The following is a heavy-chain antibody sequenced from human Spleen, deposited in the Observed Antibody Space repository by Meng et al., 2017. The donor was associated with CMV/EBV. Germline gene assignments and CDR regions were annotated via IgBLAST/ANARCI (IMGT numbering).Heavy chain of an antibody. D-gene: IGHD2/OR15-2a*01. V-gene: IGHV3-11*01. Sequence: GESLKISCAGSGFTFSHFFMNWIRQAPGKGLEWVSYISGSDSTTYYADPVRGRFTISRDNAKNSVFLQMNSLRADDTAVYYCARMGGRHEYGMDVWGQGTTVTVSS. CDR3: ARMGGRHEYGMDV. CDR2: ISGSDSTT. CDR1: GFTFSHFF. J-gene: IGHJ6*02.